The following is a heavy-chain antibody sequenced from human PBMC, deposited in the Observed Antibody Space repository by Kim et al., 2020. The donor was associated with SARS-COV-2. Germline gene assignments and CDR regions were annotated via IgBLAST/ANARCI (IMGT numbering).Heavy chain of an antibody. Sequence: GESLKISCKGSGYSFTSYWIGWVRQMPGKGLEWMGIIYPGDSDTRYSPSFQGQVTISADKSISTAYLQWSSLKASDTAMYYCARPGWSRWLQFPVLDFQHWGQGTLVTVSS. CDR2: IYPGDSDT. V-gene: IGHV5-51*01. CDR1: GYSFTSYW. CDR3: ARPGWSRWLQFPVLDFQH. J-gene: IGHJ1*01. D-gene: IGHD5-12*01.